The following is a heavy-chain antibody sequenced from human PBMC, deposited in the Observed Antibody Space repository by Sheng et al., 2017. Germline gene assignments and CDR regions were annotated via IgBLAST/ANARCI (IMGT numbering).Heavy chain of an antibody. V-gene: IGHV1-69*01. CDR3: ARDDGIHGLDI. Sequence: QVQLVQSGAEVKKPGSSVRVSCKVSGGTFSGYRISWVRKAPGQGLGWMGGIIPKFATPNYGQRFQGRVTVSADELTSTVFMDIISLKYEDTAVYYCARDDGIHGLDIWGPGTTVTVSS. CDR1: GGTFSGYR. J-gene: IGHJ6*02. CDR2: IIPKFATP.